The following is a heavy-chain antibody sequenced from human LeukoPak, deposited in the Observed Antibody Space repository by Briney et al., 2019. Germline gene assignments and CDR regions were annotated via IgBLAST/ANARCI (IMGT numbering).Heavy chain of an antibody. D-gene: IGHD4-11*01. CDR1: GLTFSDDW. J-gene: IGHJ4*02. CDR2: IRNDRIT. Sequence: GGSLRLSCVLSGLTFSDDWMSWVRQAPGKGLEWVGRIRNDRITDYAAPVQGRFSISRDDSKNSLYLLMNSLKTEDTAVYYCTTEGDSDYVPDYWGQGTLVTVSS. V-gene: IGHV3-15*01. CDR3: TTEGDSDYVPDY.